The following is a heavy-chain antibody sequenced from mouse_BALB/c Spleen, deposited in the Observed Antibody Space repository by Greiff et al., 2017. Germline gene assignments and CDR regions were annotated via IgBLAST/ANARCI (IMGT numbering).Heavy chain of an antibody. CDR3: ATGGDWFAY. Sequence: VKLRQSGAELARPGASVKLSCKASGYTFTDYYINWVKQRTGQGLEWIGEIYPGSGNTYYNEKFKGKATLTADKSSSTAYMQLSSLTSEDSAVYFCATGGDWFAYWGQGTLVTVSA. CDR2: IYPGSGNT. J-gene: IGHJ3*01. V-gene: IGHV1-77*01. CDR1: GYTFTDYY. D-gene: IGHD4-1*01.